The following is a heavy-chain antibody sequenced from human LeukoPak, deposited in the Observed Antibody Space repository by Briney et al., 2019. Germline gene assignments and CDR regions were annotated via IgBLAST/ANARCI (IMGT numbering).Heavy chain of an antibody. CDR2: ISGSVSST. J-gene: IGHJ6*03. Sequence: PSETLSLTCAVSGDSISSDNWWSWVRQAPGKGLEWVSAISGSVSSTYYADSVKGRFTISRDNSKNTLYLQMNSLRAEDTAVYYCAKDFAGGRTYYYYMDVWGKGTTVTISS. V-gene: IGHV3-23*01. CDR1: GDSISSDN. D-gene: IGHD1-26*01. CDR3: AKDFAGGRTYYYYMDV.